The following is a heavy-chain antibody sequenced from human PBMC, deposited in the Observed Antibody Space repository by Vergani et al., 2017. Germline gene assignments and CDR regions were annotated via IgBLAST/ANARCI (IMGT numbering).Heavy chain of an antibody. J-gene: IGHJ4*02. CDR2: ISSSSSYI. CDR3: ARDVYDRSGEYGDFEY. Sequence: EVQLVESGGGLVKPGGSLRLSCAASGFTFSSYSMNWVRQAPGKGLEWVSSISSSSSYIYYADSVKGRFTISRDNAKNALYMQMNSLRAEDTAVYYCARDVYDRSGEYGDFEYWGQGTLVTVSS. CDR1: GFTFSSYS. V-gene: IGHV3-21*01. D-gene: IGHD3-22*01.